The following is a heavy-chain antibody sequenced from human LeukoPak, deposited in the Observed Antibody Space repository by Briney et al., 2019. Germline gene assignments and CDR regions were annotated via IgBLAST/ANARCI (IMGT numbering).Heavy chain of an antibody. CDR2: INPNSGAT. CDR1: GGTFGNNG. CDR3: AREFEDGNNSEYYSDY. D-gene: IGHD5-24*01. J-gene: IGHJ4*02. V-gene: IGHV1-2*02. Sequence: ASVKVSCKVSGGTFGNNGISWVRQAPGQGLEWMGWINPNSGATKYAQKFQGRVTMTRDTSISTSYMELSRLRSDDAAVYYCAREFEDGNNSEYYSDYWGQGTLVTVSS.